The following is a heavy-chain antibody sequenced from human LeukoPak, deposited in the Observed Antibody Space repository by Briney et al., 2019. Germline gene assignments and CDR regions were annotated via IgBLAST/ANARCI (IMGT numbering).Heavy chain of an antibody. V-gene: IGHV4-61*08. D-gene: IGHD3-22*01. CDR1: GGSISSGGYY. CDR3: ARRYYDSSGYPYWYFDL. CDR2: IYYSGST. Sequence: SETLSLTCTVSGGSISSGGYYWSWIRQPPGKGLEWIGYIYYSGSTNYNPSLKSRVTISVDTSKNQFSLKLSSVTAADTAVYYCARRYYDSSGYPYWYFDLWGRGTLVTVSS. J-gene: IGHJ2*01.